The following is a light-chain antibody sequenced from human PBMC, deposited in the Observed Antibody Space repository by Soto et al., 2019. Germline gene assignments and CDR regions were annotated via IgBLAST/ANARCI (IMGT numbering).Light chain of an antibody. CDR1: QSVLYSSNNKNY. CDR2: WAS. Sequence: DIVLTQSPDSLAVSLGERATINCKSSQSVLYSSNNKNYLAWYQQKPGQPPKLLIYWASTRESGLPDRFSGSGSGTDFTLTISSLQAEDGAVYYCQQSYSTPLTFGGGTKVEIK. CDR3: QQSYSTPLT. V-gene: IGKV4-1*01. J-gene: IGKJ4*01.